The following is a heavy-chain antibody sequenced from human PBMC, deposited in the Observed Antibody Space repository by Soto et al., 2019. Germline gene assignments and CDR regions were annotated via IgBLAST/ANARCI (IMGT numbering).Heavy chain of an antibody. J-gene: IGHJ3*02. Sequence: SVKVSCKASGGTFSSYAISWVRQAPGQGLEWMGGIIPIFGTANYAQKFQGRVTITRDTSASTAYMVLSSLISEDTAIYYCARTRGQTAFDIWGQGTMVTVSS. CDR3: ARTRGQTAFDI. CDR1: GGTFSSYA. V-gene: IGHV1-69*05. CDR2: IIPIFGTA.